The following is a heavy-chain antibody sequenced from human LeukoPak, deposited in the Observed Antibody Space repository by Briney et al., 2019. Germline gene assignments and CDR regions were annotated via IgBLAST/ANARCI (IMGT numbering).Heavy chain of an antibody. CDR2: IYYSGST. CDR1: GDSISSGVYY. J-gene: IGHJ5*02. CDR3: ARGYLGGYSYDRNNWFDP. V-gene: IGHV4-31*03. D-gene: IGHD5-18*01. Sequence: SQTLSLTCTVSGDSISSGVYYWSWIRQHPGKGLEWIGYIYYSGSTYYNPSLKSRVTISVDTSKNQFSLKLSSVTAADTAVYYCARGYLGGYSYDRNNWFDPWGQGTLVTVSS.